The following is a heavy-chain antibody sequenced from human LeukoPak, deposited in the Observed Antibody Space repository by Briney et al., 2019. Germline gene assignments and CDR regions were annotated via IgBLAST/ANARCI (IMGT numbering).Heavy chain of an antibody. V-gene: IGHV1-69*04. D-gene: IGHD6-13*01. CDR3: ARDLRAAAELYFQH. Sequence: ASVKVSCKASGGTFSSYAISWVRQAPGQGLEWMGRIIPILGIANYAQKFQGRVTITADTSTSTAYMELRSLRSDDTAVYYCARDLRAAAELYFQHWGQGTLVTVSS. CDR2: IIPILGIA. J-gene: IGHJ1*01. CDR1: GGTFSSYA.